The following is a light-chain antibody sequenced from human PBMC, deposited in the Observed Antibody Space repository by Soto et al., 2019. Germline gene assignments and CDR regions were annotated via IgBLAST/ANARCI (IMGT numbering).Light chain of an antibody. CDR1: QSVSGSS. Sequence: EIVLTQSPGTLSLSSGERATLSCRASQSVSGSSLAWYQLKPGQAPRLLISGASSRATGVPDRFSGSESGTDFTFIISRLEPEDFGMYYCHQYGSFPHTFGQGTELETK. CDR3: HQYGSFPHT. CDR2: GAS. J-gene: IGKJ2*01. V-gene: IGKV3-20*01.